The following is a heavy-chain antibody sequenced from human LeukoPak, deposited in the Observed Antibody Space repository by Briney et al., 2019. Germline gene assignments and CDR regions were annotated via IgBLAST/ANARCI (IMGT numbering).Heavy chain of an antibody. CDR2: IDWDDDK. V-gene: IGHV2-70*11. D-gene: IGHD3-10*01. Sequence: ESGPALVKPTQTLTLTCTFSGFSLSTSGMCVSWIRQPPGKALEWLARIDWDDDKYYSTSLKTRLTISKDTSKNQVVLTMTNMDPVDTATYYCARIPTFDYGSGSSYDFWVQGTLVTVSS. CDR3: ARIPTFDYGSGSSYDF. CDR1: GFSLSTSGMC. J-gene: IGHJ4*02.